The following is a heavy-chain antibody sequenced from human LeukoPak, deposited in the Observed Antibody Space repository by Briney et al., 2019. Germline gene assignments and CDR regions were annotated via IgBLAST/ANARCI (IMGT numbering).Heavy chain of an antibody. CDR2: IGTAGDT. CDR1: GFTFSSYD. V-gene: IGHV3-13*01. Sequence: GGSLRLSCAASGFTFSSYDMHWVRQATGKGLEWVSAIGTAGDTYYPGSVKGRFTISRENAKNSLYLQMNSLRAGDTAVYYCASRGRFGEFDYWGQGTLVTASS. J-gene: IGHJ4*02. D-gene: IGHD3-10*01. CDR3: ASRGRFGEFDY.